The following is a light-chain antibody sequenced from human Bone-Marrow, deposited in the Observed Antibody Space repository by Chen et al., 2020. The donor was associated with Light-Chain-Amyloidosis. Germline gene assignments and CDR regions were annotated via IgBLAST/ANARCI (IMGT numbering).Light chain of an antibody. V-gene: IGKV3-11*01. CDR2: DAS. CDR3: QQSSVWPPYT. Sequence: EVVLTQSPATLSLSPGQRATLSCRASQSVGIYLAWYTQKPGPAPRLLISDASNRATGIPARFSGSGSWTDFTLTISSLVPEDFAVYYCQQSSVWPPYTFGQGTKLDIK. CDR1: QSVGIY. J-gene: IGKJ2*01.